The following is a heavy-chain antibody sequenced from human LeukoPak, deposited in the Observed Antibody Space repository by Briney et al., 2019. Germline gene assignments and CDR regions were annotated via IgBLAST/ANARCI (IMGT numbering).Heavy chain of an antibody. CDR2: ISGGGETT. Sequence: PGVSLRLSCAASGFTFNNYAMNWVRQDPGKGLEWVSSISGGGETTYYADSAKGRFTISRDNSQNTLYLQMNSLRAEDTAVYYCARDYADYVGYFFFDYWGQGTLVTVSS. D-gene: IGHD4-17*01. CDR3: ARDYADYVGYFFFDY. J-gene: IGHJ4*02. V-gene: IGHV3-23*01. CDR1: GFTFNNYA.